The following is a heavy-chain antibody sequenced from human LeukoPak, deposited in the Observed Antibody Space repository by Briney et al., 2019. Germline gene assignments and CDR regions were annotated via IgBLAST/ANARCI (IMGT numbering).Heavy chain of an antibody. Sequence: SETLSLTCAVYGGSFSGYYWSWIRQPAGKGLEWIGRVYTSGSTNYNPSLKSRVTMSVDTSKNQFSLKLSSVTAADTAVYYCARDRYYYDSSGDAFGIWGQGTMVTVSS. J-gene: IGHJ3*02. CDR2: VYTSGST. D-gene: IGHD3-22*01. CDR1: GGSFSGYY. V-gene: IGHV4-4*07. CDR3: ARDRYYYDSSGDAFGI.